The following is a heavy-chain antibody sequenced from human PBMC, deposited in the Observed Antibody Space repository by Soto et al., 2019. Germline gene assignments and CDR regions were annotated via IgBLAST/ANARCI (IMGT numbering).Heavy chain of an antibody. CDR2: ISGLNGNT. D-gene: IGHD3-10*01. J-gene: IGHJ4*02. CDR3: ARDLFGEDGAGYFDY. CDR1: GYSFSTYG. Sequence: QVHLVQSGVEVKKPGASVKVSCKASGYSFSTYGISWVRQAPGQGLEWMGWISGLNGNTNYAQNLQGRVTMTTDTSTSTSYMALRSLGFEDPALYYCARDLFGEDGAGYFDYWGQGTLVTVSS. V-gene: IGHV1-18*01.